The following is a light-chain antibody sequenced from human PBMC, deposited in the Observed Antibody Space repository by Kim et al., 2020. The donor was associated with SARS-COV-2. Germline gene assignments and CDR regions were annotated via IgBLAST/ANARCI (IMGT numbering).Light chain of an antibody. CDR2: GKN. Sequence: VALGQTVRITCQGDSLRSYAATWYRQKQGQAPIVVIYGKNNRPSGIPARFSGSSSGNTASLTITGTQAGDEADFYCNSRDSNDNVVFGGGTQLTVL. V-gene: IGLV3-19*01. J-gene: IGLJ2*01. CDR3: NSRDSNDNVV. CDR1: SLRSYA.